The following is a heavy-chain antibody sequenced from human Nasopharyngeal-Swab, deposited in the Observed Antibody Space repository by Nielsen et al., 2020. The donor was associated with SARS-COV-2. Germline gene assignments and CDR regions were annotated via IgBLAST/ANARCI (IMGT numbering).Heavy chain of an antibody. CDR1: GFTFSSYG. CDR2: IRYDGSNK. Sequence: GESLKISCAASGFTFSSYGMHWVRQAPGKGLEWVAFIRYDGSNKYYADSVKGRFTISRDNSKNTLYLQMNSLRAEDTAVYYCARLGRSMIVVVICPGYFDLWGRGTLVTVSS. V-gene: IGHV3-30*02. D-gene: IGHD3-22*01. CDR3: ARLGRSMIVVVICPGYFDL. J-gene: IGHJ2*01.